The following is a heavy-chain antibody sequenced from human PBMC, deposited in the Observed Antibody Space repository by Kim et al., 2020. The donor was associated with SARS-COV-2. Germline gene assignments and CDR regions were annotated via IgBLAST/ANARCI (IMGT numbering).Heavy chain of an antibody. CDR1: GGSISSYY. D-gene: IGHD3-10*01. J-gene: IGHJ5*02. CDR2: IYYSGST. Sequence: SETLSLTCTVSGGSISSYYWSWIRQPPGKGLEWIGYIYYSGSTNYNPSLKSRVTISVDTSKNQFSLKLSSVTAADTAVYYCARGTGITMVRGVRGWFDPWGQGTLVAVSS. CDR3: ARGTGITMVRGVRGWFDP. V-gene: IGHV4-59*13.